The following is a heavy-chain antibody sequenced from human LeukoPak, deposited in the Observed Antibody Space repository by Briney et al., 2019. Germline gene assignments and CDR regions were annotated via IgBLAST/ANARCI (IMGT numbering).Heavy chain of an antibody. J-gene: IGHJ4*02. Sequence: GGSLRLSCAASGFTFSSFSMHWVRQAPGKGLEWVSVISNDGNTKYYADSVKGRFTIPRDNSKHTLYLQINSLGTEDTAVYYCARERAVNGWTSAHFDYWGQGTLVTVSS. CDR3: ARERAVNGWTSAHFDY. CDR2: ISNDGNTK. D-gene: IGHD6-19*01. CDR1: GFTFSSFS. V-gene: IGHV3-30*14.